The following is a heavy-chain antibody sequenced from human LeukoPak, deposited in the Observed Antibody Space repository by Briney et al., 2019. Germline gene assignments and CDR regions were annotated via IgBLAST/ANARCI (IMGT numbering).Heavy chain of an antibody. V-gene: IGHV4-31*03. CDR1: GGSISSGDYY. CDR3: ARDRYDSYPMDV. Sequence: SETLSLTCTVSGGSISSGDYYWSWIRQHPGTGLEWLGYIYYSGRTYYNPSLKSRVTISVDTSKNQFSLKLSSVTAADTAVYYCARDRYDSYPMDVWGQGTTVTVSS. CDR2: IYYSGRT. D-gene: IGHD3-3*01. J-gene: IGHJ6*02.